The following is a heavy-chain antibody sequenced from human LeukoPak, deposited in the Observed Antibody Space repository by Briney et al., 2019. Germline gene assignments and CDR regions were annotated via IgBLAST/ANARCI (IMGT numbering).Heavy chain of an antibody. CDR3: AKPPPQAYCGGDCYTVDY. V-gene: IGHV3-30*02. J-gene: IGHJ4*02. Sequence: GGSLRLSCAASGFTFSSYGMHWVRQAPGKGLEWVAFIRYDRSNKYYADSVKGRFTISRDNSKNTLYLQMNSLRAEDTAVYYCAKPPPQAYCGGDCYTVDYWGQGTLVTVSS. D-gene: IGHD2-21*01. CDR1: GFTFSSYG. CDR2: IRYDRSNK.